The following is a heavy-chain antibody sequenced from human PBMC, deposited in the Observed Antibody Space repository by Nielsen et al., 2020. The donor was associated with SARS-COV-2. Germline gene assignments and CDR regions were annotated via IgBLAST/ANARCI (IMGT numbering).Heavy chain of an antibody. CDR2: ISYDGSNK. CDR3: AKSDYSYGGSDY. CDR1: GFTFSSYG. V-gene: IGHV3-30*18. Sequence: GESLKISCAASGFTFSSYGMHWVRQAPGKGLEWVAVISYDGSNKYYADSVKGRFTISRDNSKNTLYLQMNSLRAEDTAVYYCAKSDYSYGGSDYWGQGTLVTVSS. D-gene: IGHD4-23*01. J-gene: IGHJ4*02.